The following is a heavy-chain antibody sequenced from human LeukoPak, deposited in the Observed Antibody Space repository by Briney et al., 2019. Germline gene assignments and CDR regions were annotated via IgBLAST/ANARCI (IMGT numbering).Heavy chain of an antibody. CDR1: GFTFSNAW. CDR2: IKSKTDGGTT. Sequence: GGSLRLSCAASGFTFSNAWMSWVRQAPGKGLEWVGRIKSKTDGGTTDYAAPVKGRFTISRDDSKNTLYLQMNSLKTEDTAVYYCTTDPSYYYDGSGYPFDYWGQGTLVTGSS. CDR3: TTDPSYYYDGSGYPFDY. J-gene: IGHJ4*01. D-gene: IGHD3-22*01. V-gene: IGHV3-15*01.